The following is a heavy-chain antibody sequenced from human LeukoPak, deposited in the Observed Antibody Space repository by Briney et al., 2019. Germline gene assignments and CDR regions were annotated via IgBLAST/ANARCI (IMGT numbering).Heavy chain of an antibody. CDR3: ARDWEHGMDV. CDR2: IYTSGST. D-gene: IGHD1-26*01. V-gene: IGHV4-61*02. CDR1: GGSISSSSYY. Sequence: SETLSLTCTVSGGSISSSSYYWTWIRQPAGKRLEWIGRIYTSGSTNYNPSLKSRVTISVDTSKNQFSLKLSSVTAADTAVYYCARDWEHGMDVWGQGTTVTVSS. J-gene: IGHJ6*02.